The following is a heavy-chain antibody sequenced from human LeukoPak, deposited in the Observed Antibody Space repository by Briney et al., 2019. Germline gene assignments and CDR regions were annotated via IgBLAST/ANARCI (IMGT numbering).Heavy chain of an antibody. CDR1: GGTFSSYA. CDR3: ARDRVRFITTVRGGYYYGMDV. Sequence: GASVKVSCKASGGTFSSYAISWVRQAPGQGLEWMGGIIPIFGTANYAQKFQGRVTITADESTSTAYMELSSLRSEDTAVYYCARDRVRFITTVRGGYYYGMDVWGKGTTVTVSS. D-gene: IGHD3-10*01. J-gene: IGHJ6*04. V-gene: IGHV1-69*13. CDR2: IIPIFGTA.